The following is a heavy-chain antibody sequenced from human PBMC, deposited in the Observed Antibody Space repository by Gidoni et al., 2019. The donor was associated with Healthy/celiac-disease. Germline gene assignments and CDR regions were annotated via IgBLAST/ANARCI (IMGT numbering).Heavy chain of an antibody. CDR3: ARELVVVAATLDY. J-gene: IGHJ4*02. D-gene: IGHD2-15*01. CDR2: ISAYNGNT. Sequence: QAQLGQSGAEVTKPGAAGKVYCRDYGDTITSYGIRWVRQAPGQGLEWMGWISAYNGNTNYAQKLQTRVTMTTDTATSTAYMELRSLSSADTAAYYCARELVVVAATLDYWGQGTLVTVSS. CDR1: GDTITSYG. V-gene: IGHV1-18*04.